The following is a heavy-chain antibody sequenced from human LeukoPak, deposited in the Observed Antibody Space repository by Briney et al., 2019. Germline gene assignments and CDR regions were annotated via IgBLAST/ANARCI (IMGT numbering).Heavy chain of an antibody. CDR3: ASGSGRIDY. J-gene: IGHJ4*02. CDR1: GGSFSGYY. Sequence: PSETLSLTCAVYGGSFSGYYWSWIRQPPGKGLEWIGEINHSGSTNYNPSLKSRVTISVDTSKNQFSLKLSSVTAADTAVYYCASGSGRIDYWGQGTLVTVSS. D-gene: IGHD3-10*01. V-gene: IGHV4-34*01. CDR2: INHSGST.